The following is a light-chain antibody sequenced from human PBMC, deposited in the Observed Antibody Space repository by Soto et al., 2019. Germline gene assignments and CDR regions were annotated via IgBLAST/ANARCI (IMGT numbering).Light chain of an antibody. V-gene: IGLV2-23*01. CDR3: CSYSGTSTPV. Sequence: QSALTQPASVSGSPGQSITISCTGTIIDVGSYNLVSWYQQHPGKAPKLMIYEGSKRPSGVSNRFSGSKSGNTASLTISGLQGDDEADYYCCSYSGTSTPVFGGGTKLTVL. CDR2: EGS. CDR1: IIDVGSYNL. J-gene: IGLJ2*01.